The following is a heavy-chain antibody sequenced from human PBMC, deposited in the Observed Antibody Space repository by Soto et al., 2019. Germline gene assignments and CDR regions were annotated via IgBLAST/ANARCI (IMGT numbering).Heavy chain of an antibody. J-gene: IGHJ3*02. Sequence: SVKVSCKASGGTFSSYAISWVRQAPGQGLEWMGGIIPIFGTANYAQKFQGRVTITADESTSTAYMELSSLRSEDTAVYYCGLAANDAFDIWGQGTMVTVSS. CDR2: IIPIFGTA. V-gene: IGHV1-69*13. CDR3: GLAANDAFDI. D-gene: IGHD2-15*01. CDR1: GGTFSSYA.